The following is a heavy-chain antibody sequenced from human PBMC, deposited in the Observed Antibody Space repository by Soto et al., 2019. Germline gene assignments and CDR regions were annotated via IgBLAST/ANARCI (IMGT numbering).Heavy chain of an antibody. CDR3: ARDQYGSGSYYN. D-gene: IGHD3-10*01. V-gene: IGHV4-39*07. Sequence: LSLTCTVSGGSISSSSYYWGWIRQPPGKGLEWIGSIYYSGSTYYNPSLKSRVTISVDTSKNQFSLTLSSVTAADTAVYYCARDQYGSGSYYNWGQGTLVTVSS. CDR1: GGSISSSSYY. CDR2: IYYSGST. J-gene: IGHJ4*02.